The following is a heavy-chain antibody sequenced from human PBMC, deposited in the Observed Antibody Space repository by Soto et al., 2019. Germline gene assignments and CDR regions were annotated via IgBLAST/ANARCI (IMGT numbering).Heavy chain of an antibody. Sequence: QVQLVESGGGVVQPGRSLRLSCAACGFTFSSYGMHWVRQAPGKGLEWVAVISYDGSNKYYADSVKGRFTISRDNSKNTLYLQMNSLRAEDTAVYYCAKDRAEVVTCSDYWGQGTLVTVSS. J-gene: IGHJ4*02. V-gene: IGHV3-30*18. CDR1: GFTFSSYG. CDR3: AKDRAEVVTCSDY. D-gene: IGHD2-21*02. CDR2: ISYDGSNK.